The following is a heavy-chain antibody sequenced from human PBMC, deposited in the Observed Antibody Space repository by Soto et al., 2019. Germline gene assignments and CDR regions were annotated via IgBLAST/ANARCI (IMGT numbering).Heavy chain of an antibody. D-gene: IGHD5-18*01. CDR2: MNAGVGNT. CDR3: ARDTGYNFGSLNY. Sequence: ASVKVSCKASGYTFTDYALHWVRQAPGQRLEWMGWMNAGVGNTLYSQKFQGRITITRDTSASTAYMELNSLKSEDTAIYYCARDTGYNFGSLNYWGPGTLVTVSS. CDR1: GYTFTDYA. V-gene: IGHV1-3*01. J-gene: IGHJ4*02.